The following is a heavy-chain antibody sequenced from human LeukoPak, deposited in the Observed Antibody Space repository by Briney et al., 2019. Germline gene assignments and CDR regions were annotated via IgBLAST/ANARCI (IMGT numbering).Heavy chain of an antibody. D-gene: IGHD3-9*01. CDR3: ARDPYDILTGYYNDAFDI. J-gene: IGHJ3*02. CDR2: IYTSGST. CDR1: GGSISSYY. V-gene: IGHV4-4*07. Sequence: SETLSLTCTVSGGSISSYYWSWIRQPPGKGLEWIGRIYTSGSTNYNPSLKSRVTMSVDTSKNQFSLKLSSVTAADTAVYYCARDPYDILTGYYNDAFDIWGQGTMVTVSS.